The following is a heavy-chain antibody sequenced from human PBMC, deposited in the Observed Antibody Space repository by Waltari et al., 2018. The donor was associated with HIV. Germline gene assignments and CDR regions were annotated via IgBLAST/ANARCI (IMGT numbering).Heavy chain of an antibody. D-gene: IGHD3-3*01. CDR1: GGSISSGSSY. J-gene: IGHJ5*02. CDR2: IYTSGST. V-gene: IGHV4-61*02. Sequence: QVQLQESRPRLVKPSQTLSLTCTVSGGSISSGSSYWSCLRQPAGKGLDLIGRIYTSGSTNYTPSLKSRVTISVDTSKNQFSLKLSSVTAADTAVYDCARAYYDFWSGTGSSGNWFDPWGQGTLVTVSS. CDR3: ARAYYDFWSGTGSSGNWFDP.